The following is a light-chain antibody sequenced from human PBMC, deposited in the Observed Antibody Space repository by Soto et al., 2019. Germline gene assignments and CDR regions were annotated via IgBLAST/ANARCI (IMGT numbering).Light chain of an antibody. CDR2: AAS. Sequence: QMAEAPSSLSASVRDSVTSTFRASQGISSYLAWYQQKPGKAPKLLIYAASTLQSGVPSRFSGSGSETDFTLTISSLQADDFATYYCQQYNSLYTFGHGTMV. CDR3: QQYNSLYT. J-gene: IGKJ2*01. CDR1: QGISSY. V-gene: IGKV1-9*01.